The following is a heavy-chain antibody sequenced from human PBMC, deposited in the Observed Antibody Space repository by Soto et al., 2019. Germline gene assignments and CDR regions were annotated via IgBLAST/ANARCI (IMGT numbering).Heavy chain of an antibody. J-gene: IGHJ6*02. V-gene: IGHV4-4*07. Sequence: QVQLQESGPGLVKPSETLSLTCTVSGDSISSYYWSWIRQPAGKGLEWIGRIYISGSTDYNPSLKCRVSMSVDRSKNQFSLKLTSVTAADTAVYYCVRDCSGGGCYSDYGMDVWGQGTTVTVSS. CDR3: VRDCSGGGCYSDYGMDV. CDR1: GDSISSYY. D-gene: IGHD2-15*01. CDR2: IYISGST.